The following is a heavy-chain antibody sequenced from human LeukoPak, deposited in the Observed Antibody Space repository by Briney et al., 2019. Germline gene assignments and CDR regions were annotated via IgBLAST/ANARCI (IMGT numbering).Heavy chain of an antibody. V-gene: IGHV3-11*01. D-gene: IGHD4-17*01. CDR2: ISSSGNTI. J-gene: IGHJ3*02. CDR1: GFTFSDYY. Sequence: GGSLRLSCAASGFTFSDYYMSWIRQAPGKGLEWVSYISSSGNTIYYAYSVKGRFTISRDNAKNSLYLQMNSLGAEDTAVYYCAGGDYDAFDIWGQGTMVTVSS. CDR3: AGGDYDAFDI.